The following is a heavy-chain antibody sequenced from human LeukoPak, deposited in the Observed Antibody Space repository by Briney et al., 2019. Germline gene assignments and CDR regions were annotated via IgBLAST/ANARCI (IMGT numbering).Heavy chain of an antibody. Sequence: GGSLRLSCAASGFTFSIYGMSWVRQVPGRGLEWVSAMSGSGGSTYYADSVKGRFTISRDNSKNTLYLQMNSLRAEDTAVYYCAKVNSGIFASWYFDLWGRGTLVTVSS. CDR3: AKVNSGIFASWYFDL. J-gene: IGHJ2*01. CDR2: MSGSGGST. V-gene: IGHV3-23*01. D-gene: IGHD1-26*01. CDR1: GFTFSIYG.